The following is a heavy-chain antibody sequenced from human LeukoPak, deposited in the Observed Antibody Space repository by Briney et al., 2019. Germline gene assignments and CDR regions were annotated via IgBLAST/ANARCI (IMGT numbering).Heavy chain of an antibody. CDR3: ARDPPQREWYDFWSGYYDS. CDR1: GYTFTSYG. CDR2: ISAYNGNT. D-gene: IGHD3-3*01. V-gene: IGHV1-18*01. J-gene: IGHJ5*01. Sequence: ASVKVSCKASGYTFTSYGISWVRQAPGQGLEWMGWISAYNGNTNYAQKLQGRVTMTTDTSTSTAYMELRSLRSDDTAVYYCARDPPQREWYDFWSGYYDSWGQGTLVTVSS.